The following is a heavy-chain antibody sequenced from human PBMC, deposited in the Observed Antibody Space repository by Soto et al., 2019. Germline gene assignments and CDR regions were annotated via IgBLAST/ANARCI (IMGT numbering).Heavy chain of an antibody. V-gene: IGHV3-23*01. Sequence: EVQLLESGGGLVQPGGSLRLSCAASGFTFISYAMNWVRQAPGKGLQWVSAISGGGDATFYADSVKGRFTISRDNSRNTVSLQMNSLGADDTAVDYWARKVPGSTTRPDYWYFDLWGRGTLVTVSS. CDR2: ISGGGDAT. D-gene: IGHD3-10*01. J-gene: IGHJ2*01. CDR3: ARKVPGSTTRPDYWYFDL. CDR1: GFTFISYA.